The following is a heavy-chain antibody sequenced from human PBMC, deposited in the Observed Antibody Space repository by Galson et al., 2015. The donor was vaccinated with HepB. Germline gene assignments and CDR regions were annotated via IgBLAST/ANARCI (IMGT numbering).Heavy chain of an antibody. V-gene: IGHV5-10-1*01. J-gene: IGHJ4*02. D-gene: IGHD6-6*01. CDR2: IDPSDSYN. CDR1: GYSFTFHW. CDR3: ARHSTLFSSSSYFGY. Sequence: QSGAEVKKPGESLRISCKGSGYSFTFHWISWVRQMPGKGLEWMGRIDPSDSYNNYSPSLQGHVTISADKSISTAYLQWSSLKASDTAIYYCARHSTLFSSSSYFGYWGQGTLVTVSS.